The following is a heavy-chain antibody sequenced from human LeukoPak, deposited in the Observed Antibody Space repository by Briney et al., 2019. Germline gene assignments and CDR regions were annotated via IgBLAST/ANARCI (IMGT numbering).Heavy chain of an antibody. V-gene: IGHV3-23*01. J-gene: IGHJ4*02. D-gene: IGHD1-1*01. CDR3: SKWNGYGDY. Sequence: GGSLRLSCAASGFSFSNSGMSWVRQAPAKGLEWVAGISGGGANTHYADSVKGRFTISRDNSKNTLFLQMNSLRDEDTAIYYCSKWNGYGDYWGQGTWSPSPQ. CDR2: ISGGGANT. CDR1: GFSFSNSG.